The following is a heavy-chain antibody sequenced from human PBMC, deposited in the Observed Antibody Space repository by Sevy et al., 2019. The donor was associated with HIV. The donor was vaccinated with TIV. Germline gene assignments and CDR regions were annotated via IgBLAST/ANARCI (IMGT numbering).Heavy chain of an antibody. Sequence: GGSLRLSCAASGFTFSNAWLSWVRQAPGKGLEWVGRVRSKGDGGTTDDAATVKGRITIATDDSKIMLYVQMNSLKIEGTGVDYCTTEVADWGQGTRVTVSS. CDR2: VRSKGDGGTT. V-gene: IGHV3-15*01. J-gene: IGHJ4*02. CDR3: TTEVAD. CDR1: GFTFSNAW.